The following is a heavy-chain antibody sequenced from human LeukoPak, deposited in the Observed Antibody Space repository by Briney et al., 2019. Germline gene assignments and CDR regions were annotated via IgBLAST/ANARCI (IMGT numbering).Heavy chain of an antibody. CDR1: GLTFSDYY. V-gene: IGHV3-11*01. D-gene: IGHD1-20*01. Sequence: GGSLRLSCAASGLTFSDYYMSWIRQAPGKGLEWVSYISSSGSTIYYADSVKGRFTISRDNAKNSLYLQMNSLRAEDTAVYYCARADNWKSAYYYYYMDVWSKGTTVTVSS. J-gene: IGHJ6*03. CDR3: ARADNWKSAYYYYYMDV. CDR2: ISSSGSTI.